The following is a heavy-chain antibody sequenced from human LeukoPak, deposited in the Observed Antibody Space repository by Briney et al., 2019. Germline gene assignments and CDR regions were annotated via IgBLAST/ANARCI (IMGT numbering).Heavy chain of an antibody. J-gene: IGHJ6*02. D-gene: IGHD3-10*01. Sequence: GRPLRLSCEASGLTVSSNYMNWVRQAPGKGLEWVSIIYSGGSTYYADSVKGRFTISRDNSNNTLYLQMNSLRAEDTAVYYCARDLIATRDYGMDVWGQGTTVTVS. V-gene: IGHV3-66*01. CDR3: ARDLIATRDYGMDV. CDR1: GLTVSSNY. CDR2: IYSGGST.